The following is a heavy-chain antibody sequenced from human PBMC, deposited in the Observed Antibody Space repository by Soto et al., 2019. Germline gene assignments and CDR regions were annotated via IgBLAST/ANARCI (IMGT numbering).Heavy chain of an antibody. D-gene: IGHD6-6*01. V-gene: IGHV3-11*01. J-gene: IGHJ4*02. CDR2: ISSSGSTI. Sequence: GESLKISCAASGFTFSDYYMSWIRQAPGKGLEWVSYISSSGSTIYYADSVKGRFTISRDNAKNSLYLQMNSLRAEDTAVYYCARAPSKRIAARPAFDYWGQGTLVTVSS. CDR3: ARAPSKRIAARPAFDY. CDR1: GFTFSDYY.